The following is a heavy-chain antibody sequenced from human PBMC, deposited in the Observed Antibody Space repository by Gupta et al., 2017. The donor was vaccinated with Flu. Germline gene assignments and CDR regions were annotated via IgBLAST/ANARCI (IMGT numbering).Heavy chain of an antibody. CDR3: ARGRYQLHHMS. J-gene: IGHJ5*02. V-gene: IGHV4-34*01. Sequence: SDNYWNWIRQPPGKGLEWIGEINHSGRATYNPSLKSRVTILVDTSKNQFSLNLTSVTAADTAMYYCARGRYQLHHMSWGQGTLVTVSS. CDR2: INHSGRA. D-gene: IGHD2-2*01. CDR1: SDNY.